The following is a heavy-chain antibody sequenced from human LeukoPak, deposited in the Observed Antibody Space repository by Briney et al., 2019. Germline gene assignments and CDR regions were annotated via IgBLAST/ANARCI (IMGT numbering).Heavy chain of an antibody. D-gene: IGHD3-22*01. V-gene: IGHV1-69*13. CDR3: ARPYSSGYLEWGY. CDR2: IIPIFGTA. CDR1: GGTFSSYA. J-gene: IGHJ4*02. Sequence: GASVKASCKASGGTFSSYAISWVRQAPGQGLEWMGGIIPIFGTANYAQKFQGRVTITADESTSTAYMELSSLRSEDTAVYYCARPYSSGYLEWGYWGQGTLVAVSS.